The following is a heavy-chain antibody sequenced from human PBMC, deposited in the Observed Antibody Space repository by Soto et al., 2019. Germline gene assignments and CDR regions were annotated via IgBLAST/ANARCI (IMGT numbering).Heavy chain of an antibody. J-gene: IGHJ4*02. CDR2: FDPEDGET. Sequence: QVQLVQSGAEVKKPGASVKVSCKVSGYTLTELSMHWVRQAPGKGLEWMGGFDPEDGETIYAQKFQGRVTRTEDTSTDTAYMELSSLRSEDTAVYYCATAYYYDSSGYIIDYWGQGTLVSVSS. V-gene: IGHV1-24*01. CDR1: GYTLTELS. CDR3: ATAYYYDSSGYIIDY. D-gene: IGHD3-22*01.